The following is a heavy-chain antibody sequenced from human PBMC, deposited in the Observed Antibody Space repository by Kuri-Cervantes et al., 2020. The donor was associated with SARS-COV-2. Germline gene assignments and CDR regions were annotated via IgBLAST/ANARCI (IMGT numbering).Heavy chain of an antibody. J-gene: IGHJ6*02. V-gene: IGHV3-48*02. CDR2: ISSSSSTI. Sequence: GGSLRLSCAASGFTFSSYSMNWVRQAPGKGLEWVSYISSSSSTIYYADSVKGRFTISRDNAKNSLYLQMNSLRDEDTAVYYCARVLDYYDSSGYFDWGQGTTVTVSS. CDR1: GFTFSSYS. D-gene: IGHD3-22*01. CDR3: ARVLDYYDSSGYFD.